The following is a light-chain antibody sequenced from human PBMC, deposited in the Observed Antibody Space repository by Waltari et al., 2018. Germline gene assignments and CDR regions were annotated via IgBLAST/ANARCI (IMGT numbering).Light chain of an antibody. CDR1: ALPKQY. Sequence: SYELTQPPSVSVSPGQTARITCSGGALPKQYAYWYQQKAGQAPVLVVYKNNERPSGIPERLSGSSPGQTVTLTTSGVQAEDEADYYCQSADSSGTYVIFGGGTKLTVL. J-gene: IGLJ2*01. CDR2: KNN. V-gene: IGLV3-25*03. CDR3: QSADSSGTYVI.